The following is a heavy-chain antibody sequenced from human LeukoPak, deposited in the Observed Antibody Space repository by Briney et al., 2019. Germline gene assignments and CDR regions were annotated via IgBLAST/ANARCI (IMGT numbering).Heavy chain of an antibody. D-gene: IGHD4/OR15-4a*01. CDR1: GFAFNASG. CDR3: ARVHGAYPFDY. Sequence: GGSLRLSCAASGFAFNASGMHWVRQAPGKGLDWVAFIRYDGSNKYYADSVKGRFTISRDNAKNSLYLQMNSLRAEDTAVYYCARVHGAYPFDYWGQGTLVTVSS. V-gene: IGHV3-30*02. CDR2: IRYDGSNK. J-gene: IGHJ4*02.